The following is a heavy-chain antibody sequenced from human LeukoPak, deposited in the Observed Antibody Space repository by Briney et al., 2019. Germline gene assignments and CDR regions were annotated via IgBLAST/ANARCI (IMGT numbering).Heavy chain of an antibody. J-gene: IGHJ4*02. D-gene: IGHD3-3*01. V-gene: IGHV3-33*01. CDR1: GFTFSSYG. CDR2: IWYDGSNK. CDR3: ARDVVDPLEWLPLDY. Sequence: GGSLRLSCAASGFTFSSYGMHWVRQAPGKGLEWVAVIWYDGSNKYYADSVKGRFTISRDNAKNSLYLQMNSLRAEDTAVYYCARDVVDPLEWLPLDYWGQGTLVTVSS.